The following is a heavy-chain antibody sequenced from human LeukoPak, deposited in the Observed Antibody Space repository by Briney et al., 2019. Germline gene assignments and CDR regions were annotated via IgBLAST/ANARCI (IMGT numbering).Heavy chain of an antibody. J-gene: IGHJ4*02. CDR1: GGTFSSYA. D-gene: IGHD3-22*01. Sequence: SVKVSCKASGGTFSSYAISWVRQAPGQGLEWMGRIIPILGIANYAQKFQGRVTITADKSTSTAYMGLSSLRSEDTAVYYCARTLGGYQDYWGQGTLVTVSS. CDR3: ARTLGGYQDY. CDR2: IIPILGIA. V-gene: IGHV1-69*04.